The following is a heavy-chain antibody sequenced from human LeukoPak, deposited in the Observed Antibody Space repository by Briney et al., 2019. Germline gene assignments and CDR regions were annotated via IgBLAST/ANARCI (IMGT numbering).Heavy chain of an antibody. Sequence: ASVKVSCKASGYTFTNYGISWVRQAPGQGLEWMGWISAYNGNTDYAQNLQGRVTMTTNTLTSTAYMELRSLRSDDTAVYYCARDQSLVAYSSTWFDYWGRGTPVTVSS. CDR2: ISAYNGNT. D-gene: IGHD6-13*01. J-gene: IGHJ4*02. V-gene: IGHV1-18*01. CDR1: GYTFTNYG. CDR3: ARDQSLVAYSSTWFDY.